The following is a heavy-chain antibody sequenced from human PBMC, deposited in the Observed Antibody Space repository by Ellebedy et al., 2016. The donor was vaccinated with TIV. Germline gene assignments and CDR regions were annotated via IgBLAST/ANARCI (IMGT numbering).Heavy chain of an antibody. CDR3: ASAGDYVGGFDY. V-gene: IGHV5-10-1*01. CDR1: GYSFTSYW. Sequence: PGGSLRLSCKGSGYSFTSYWISWVRQMPGKGLEWMGRIDPSDSYTNYSPSFQGHVTISADKSISTAYLQWGSLKASDTAMYYCASAGDYVGGFDYWGQGTLVTVSS. CDR2: IDPSDSYT. D-gene: IGHD4-17*01. J-gene: IGHJ4*02.